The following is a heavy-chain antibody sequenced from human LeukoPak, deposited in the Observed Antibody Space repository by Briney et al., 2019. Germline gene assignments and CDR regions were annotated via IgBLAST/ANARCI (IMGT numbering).Heavy chain of an antibody. CDR3: ARDFNGYSPFDY. CDR1: GYTFTSYY. Sequence: ASVKVSCKASGYTFTSYYMHWVRQAPGQGLEWMGVINPSGGSTSYAQKFQGRVTMTRDMSTSTVYMELSSLRSEDTAVYYCARDFNGYSPFDYWGQGTLVTVSS. V-gene: IGHV1-46*01. J-gene: IGHJ4*02. D-gene: IGHD3-22*01. CDR2: INPSGGST.